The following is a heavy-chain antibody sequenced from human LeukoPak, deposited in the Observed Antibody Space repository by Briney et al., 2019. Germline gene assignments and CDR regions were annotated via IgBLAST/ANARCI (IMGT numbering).Heavy chain of an antibody. CDR1: GFTFSNYA. D-gene: IGHD5-12*01. CDR3: ARDQISVATDY. Sequence: GGSLRLSCVASGFTFSNYAMSWTRQAPGKGLEWVSSISVGGTTTYYADSVKGRFTISRDNAKNSLYLQMNSLRAEDTAVYYCARDQISVATDYWGQGTLVTVSS. J-gene: IGHJ4*02. V-gene: IGHV3-21*01. CDR2: ISVGGTTT.